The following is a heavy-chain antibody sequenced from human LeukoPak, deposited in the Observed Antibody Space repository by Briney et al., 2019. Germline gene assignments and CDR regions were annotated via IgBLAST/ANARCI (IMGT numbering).Heavy chain of an antibody. CDR2: LNWNGGNT. J-gene: IGHJ4*02. CDR3: ARDQGCSGGACYSSH. V-gene: IGHV3-20*04. CDR1: GFTFDDDA. Sequence: GGSLRLSCAASGFTFDDDAMSWVRQAPGKGLEWVSGLNWNGGNTRYGDSVKGRFTISRDNAKNSLYLQMNSLRVEDTAFYYCARDQGCSGGACYSSHWGEGTLVTVSS. D-gene: IGHD2-15*01.